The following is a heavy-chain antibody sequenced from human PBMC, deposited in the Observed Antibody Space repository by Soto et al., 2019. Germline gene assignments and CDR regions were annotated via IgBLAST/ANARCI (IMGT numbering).Heavy chain of an antibody. CDR3: TRDPYGGSRYYFDS. Sequence: QVQLVESGGGVVQRGRSLRLSCAASGFTFTNYGMHWVRQAPGKGLEWVAVIWYDGSNRFYADSVKGRFTISKDNSQNMLYLQMHSLRPEDTAVYYCTRDPYGGSRYYFDSWGQGTLVTVSS. J-gene: IGHJ4*02. V-gene: IGHV3-33*01. D-gene: IGHD1-26*01. CDR1: GFTFTNYG. CDR2: IWYDGSNR.